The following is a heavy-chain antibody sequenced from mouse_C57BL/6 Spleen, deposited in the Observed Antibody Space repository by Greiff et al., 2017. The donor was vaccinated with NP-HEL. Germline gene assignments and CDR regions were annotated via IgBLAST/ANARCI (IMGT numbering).Heavy chain of an antibody. Sequence: PLQQPGAELVLPGASVKLSCKSSCYTFTSYWMHWVKQRPGQGLEWIGEIDPSDSYTNYNQKFKGKSTLTVDKSSSTAYMQLSSLTSEDSAVYYCARRDYGSSFDYWGQGTTLTVSS. CDR2: IDPSDSYT. D-gene: IGHD1-1*01. CDR3: ARRDYGSSFDY. J-gene: IGHJ2*01. V-gene: IGHV1-69*01. CDR1: CYTFTSYW.